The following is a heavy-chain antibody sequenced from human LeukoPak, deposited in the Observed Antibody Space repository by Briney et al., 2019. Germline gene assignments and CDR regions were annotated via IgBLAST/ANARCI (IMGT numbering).Heavy chain of an antibody. CDR1: GFTFTSYS. J-gene: IGHJ4*02. Sequence: GGSLRLSCAASGFTFTSYSMNWVRQAPGKGPEWVSSISSSSTYMYSADSVQGRFAISRDNPENLLYLQMNSLRAEDTAVYYCARDRPGYCSSTNCYSPFDYWGQGTLVTVSS. V-gene: IGHV3-21*01. CDR2: ISSSSTYM. CDR3: ARDRPGYCSSTNCYSPFDY. D-gene: IGHD2-2*01.